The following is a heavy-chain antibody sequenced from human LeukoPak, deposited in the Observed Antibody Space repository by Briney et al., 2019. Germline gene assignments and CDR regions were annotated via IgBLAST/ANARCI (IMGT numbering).Heavy chain of an antibody. J-gene: IGHJ4*02. CDR1: GGSISSGGYS. Sequence: SQTLSLTCAVSGGSISSGGYSWRWIRQPPGKGLEWLGYIYYSGSTYYNASVKSRVTISIDTSKNPLSLKLSSVTAADTAVYYCARGHSGRVVGRFDYWGQGTLVTVSS. V-gene: IGHV4-30-4*07. CDR2: IYYSGST. CDR3: ARGHSGRVVGRFDY. D-gene: IGHD2-21*01.